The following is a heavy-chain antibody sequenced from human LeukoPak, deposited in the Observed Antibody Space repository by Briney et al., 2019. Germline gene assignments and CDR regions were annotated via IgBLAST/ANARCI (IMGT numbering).Heavy chain of an antibody. D-gene: IGHD2-2*02. Sequence: PGGSLRLSCAASGFTFSSYSMNWVRQAPGKGLEWIGYIYYSGSTNYNPSLKSRVTISVDTSKNQFSLKLSSVTAADTAVYYCARDSRYCSSTSCYRGYYYGMDVWGQGTTVTVSS. CDR3: ARDSRYCSSTSCYRGYYYGMDV. CDR2: IYYSGST. V-gene: IGHV4-59*01. J-gene: IGHJ6*02. CDR1: GFTFSSYS.